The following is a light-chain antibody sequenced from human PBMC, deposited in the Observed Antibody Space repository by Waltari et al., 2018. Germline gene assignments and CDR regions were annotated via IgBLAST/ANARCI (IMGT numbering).Light chain of an antibody. J-gene: IGKJ1*01. V-gene: IGKV3-15*01. CDR1: QSVSSN. Sequence: ELVMTQSPATLSVSPGERATLPCRASQSVSSNLAWYQQKPGQAPRLLIYGASTRATGIPARFSGSGSGTEFTLTISSLQSEDFAVYYCQQYNNWPPGTFGQGTKVEIK. CDR2: GAS. CDR3: QQYNNWPPGT.